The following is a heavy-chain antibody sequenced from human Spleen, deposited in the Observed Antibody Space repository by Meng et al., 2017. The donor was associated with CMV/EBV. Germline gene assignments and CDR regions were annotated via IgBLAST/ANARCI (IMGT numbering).Heavy chain of an antibody. CDR3: AREGYGDDYYYYGMDV. V-gene: IGHV3-7*01. Sequence: GGSLRLSCEGSGSTLSSYWMNWVRRAPGQGLEWVANINEYGSRTNYVDSVKGRFTISRDNPKNSVYLQMNSLRDEDTAVYYCAREGYGDDYYYYGMDVWGQGTTVTVSS. J-gene: IGHJ6*02. D-gene: IGHD4-17*01. CDR1: GSTLSSYW. CDR2: INEYGSRT.